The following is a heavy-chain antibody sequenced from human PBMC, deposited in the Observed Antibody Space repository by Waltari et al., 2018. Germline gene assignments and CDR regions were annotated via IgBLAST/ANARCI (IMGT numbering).Heavy chain of an antibody. J-gene: IGHJ3*02. CDR2: ISYDGSNK. V-gene: IGHV3-30-3*01. CDR3: SRDRTLAFDI. CDR1: GFTFSSYA. Sequence: QVQLVESGGGVVQPGRSLRLSCAASGFTFSSYAMHWVRQAPGKGLEWVAVISYDGSNKDYADSVKGRFTISRDNSKNTLYLQMNSLRAEDTAVYYCSRDRTLAFDIWGQGTMVTVSS.